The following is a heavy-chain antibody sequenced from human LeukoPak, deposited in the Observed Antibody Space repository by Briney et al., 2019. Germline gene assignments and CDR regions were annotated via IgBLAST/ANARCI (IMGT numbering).Heavy chain of an antibody. J-gene: IGHJ4*02. D-gene: IGHD1-26*01. CDR1: GFTFSSYE. V-gene: IGHV3-48*03. CDR3: ASLIEWELDDY. Sequence: GGSLRLSCAASGFTFSSYEMNWVRQAPGKGLEWVSYISSSGSTIYYADSVKGRFTISRDNAKNSLYLQMNSLRAEDTAVYHCASLIEWELDDYWGQGTLVTVSS. CDR2: ISSSGSTI.